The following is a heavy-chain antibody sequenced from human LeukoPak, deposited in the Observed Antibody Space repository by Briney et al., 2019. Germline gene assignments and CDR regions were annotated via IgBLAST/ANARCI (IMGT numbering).Heavy chain of an antibody. J-gene: IGHJ4*02. V-gene: IGHV4-4*07. Sequence: SETLSLTCTVSGGSISSYYWSWIRQPAGKGLEWIGRIYTSGSTNYNPSLKSRVTMSVDTSKNQFSLKLSSVTAADTAVYYCARGGPDIVASLFDYWGQGTLVTVSS. CDR3: ARGGPDIVASLFDY. CDR1: GGSISSYY. CDR2: IYTSGST. D-gene: IGHD2-15*01.